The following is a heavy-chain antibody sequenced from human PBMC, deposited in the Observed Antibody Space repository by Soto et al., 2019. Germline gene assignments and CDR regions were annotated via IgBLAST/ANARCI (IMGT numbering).Heavy chain of an antibody. V-gene: IGHV4-61*01. CDR1: GGTISSGSYS. J-gene: IGHJ4*02. Sequence: SETLSLTCTVSGGTISSGSYSWSWIRQPPGKGLGWIGYIFYSGRANYNPSFKSPVTMSVDTSKIQFSLQLRSVSAEDTAVYYCARTKYASGSYYKRYSFDYWGQGSLVTVSS. CDR3: ARTKYASGSYYKRYSFDY. CDR2: IFYSGRA. D-gene: IGHD3-10*01.